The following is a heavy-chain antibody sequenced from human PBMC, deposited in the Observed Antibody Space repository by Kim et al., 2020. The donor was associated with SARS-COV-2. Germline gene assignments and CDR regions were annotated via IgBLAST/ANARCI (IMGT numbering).Heavy chain of an antibody. CDR3: ARDQGSGSYYSTFDY. V-gene: IGHV4-59*01. D-gene: IGHD3-10*01. Sequence: PSLKSRVTISVDTSKNQFSLKLSSVTAADTAVYYCARDQGSGSYYSTFDYWGQGTLVTVSS. J-gene: IGHJ4*02.